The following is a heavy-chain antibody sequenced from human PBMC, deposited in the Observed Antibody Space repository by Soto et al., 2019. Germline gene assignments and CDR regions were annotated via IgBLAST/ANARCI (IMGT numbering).Heavy chain of an antibody. CDR1: GGTFSSYA. CDR3: VRVVAIPGYPDN. CDR2: IVAIVHTS. J-gene: IGHJ4*02. D-gene: IGHD5-12*01. Sequence: QVQLVQSGAEVSQPASSVKVSCKTSGGTFSSYAISWVRQAPGQGLEWMGGIVAIVHTSTYAQKYQGRVTITADESTSTAYRELSSLISDDTAIYYCVRVVAIPGYPDNWGQRTLVTLSS. V-gene: IGHV1-69*12.